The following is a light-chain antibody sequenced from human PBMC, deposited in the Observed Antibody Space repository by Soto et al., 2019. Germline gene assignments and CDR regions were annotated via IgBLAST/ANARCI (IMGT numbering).Light chain of an antibody. J-gene: IGKJ1*01. CDR3: QQYNNCPRT. CDR1: QSVSSN. V-gene: IGKV3-15*01. Sequence: EIQITQSPSSLSASLGERATLSCRASQSVSSNLAWYQQKPGKAPRLLIYGASSRETGIPARFSGSGSGTEFTLTISSLQSEDFAVYYCQQYNNCPRTFGRGTKVDIK. CDR2: GAS.